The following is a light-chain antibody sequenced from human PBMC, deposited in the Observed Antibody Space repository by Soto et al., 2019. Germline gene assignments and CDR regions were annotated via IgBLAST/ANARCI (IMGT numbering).Light chain of an antibody. CDR3: SSYTTSSTLEV. CDR1: SXDVGGYKF. J-gene: IGLJ1*01. V-gene: IGLV2-14*01. Sequence: QSALTQPASVSGSPGQSITISCTGTSXDVGGYKFVSWYQQHPGKVPRLMIYEVSNRPSGVSNRFSGSKSGNTASLTISGLQAEDEADYYCSSYTTSSTLEVFGPGTKVTVL. CDR2: EVS.